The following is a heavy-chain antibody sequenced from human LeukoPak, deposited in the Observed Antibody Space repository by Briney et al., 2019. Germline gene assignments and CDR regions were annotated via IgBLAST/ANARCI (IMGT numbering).Heavy chain of an antibody. CDR3: AKAAFSRTSYFDY. CDR1: GFTFSTYT. D-gene: IGHD3-3*02. CDR2: ISGSGGNT. J-gene: IGHJ4*02. V-gene: IGHV3-23*01. Sequence: GGSLRLSCAASGFTFSTYTISWVRQAPGKGLEWVSAISGSGGNTYYADSVKGRFTISRDNSKNTLYLQMDSLRADDTAVYYCAKAAFSRTSYFDYWGQGTLVTASS.